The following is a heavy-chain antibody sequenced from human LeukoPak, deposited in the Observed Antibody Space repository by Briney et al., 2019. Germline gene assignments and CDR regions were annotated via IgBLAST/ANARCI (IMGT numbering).Heavy chain of an antibody. CDR3: ARKPIVNSAWYYFDY. CDR2: IYHSGST. D-gene: IGHD3-22*01. V-gene: IGHV4-38-2*02. CDR1: GYSISSGYY. Sequence: SETLSLTCTVSGYSISSGYYWGWIRQPPGKGLEWIGSIYHSGSTYYNPSLKSRVTISVDASKNQFSLKLSSVTAADTAVYYCARKPIVNSAWYYFDYWGQGTLVTVSS. J-gene: IGHJ4*02.